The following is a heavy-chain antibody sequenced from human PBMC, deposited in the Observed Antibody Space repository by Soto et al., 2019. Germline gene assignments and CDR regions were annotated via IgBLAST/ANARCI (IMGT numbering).Heavy chain of an antibody. V-gene: IGHV1-18*04. CDR1: GYTFTSHS. J-gene: IGHJ5*02. D-gene: IGHD3-10*01. CDR3: ARVGYYYGSGSYVCDQ. CDR2: ISAYNGYT. Sequence: QVQLVQSGAEVKKPGASVKVSCKASGYTFTSHSIIWVRRAPGEGLEGVGRISAYNGYTNSAENFQGRVTMTTDACTNTAYMGRRSLRSDDTAVYYCARVGYYYGSGSYVCDQWGQGSLVTVSS.